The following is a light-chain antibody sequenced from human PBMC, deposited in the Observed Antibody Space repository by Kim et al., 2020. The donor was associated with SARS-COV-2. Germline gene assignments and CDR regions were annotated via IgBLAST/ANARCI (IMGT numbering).Light chain of an antibody. CDR2: SAS. J-gene: IGKJ4*01. V-gene: IGKV1-16*01. CDR1: QGINNF. Sequence: ASVGDRINITCRASQGINNFLAWFQQRPGKPPKSLIYSASSLQSGVPPRFSGSGSGTDFTLTIASLEPEDFVTYFCQQYNSYPLTFGGGTKVDIK. CDR3: QQYNSYPLT.